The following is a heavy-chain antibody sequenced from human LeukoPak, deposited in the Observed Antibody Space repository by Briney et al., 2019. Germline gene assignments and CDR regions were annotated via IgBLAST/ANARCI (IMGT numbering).Heavy chain of an antibody. CDR2: LYIGGSA. CDR3: ARSSDGDYYYYFDY. J-gene: IGHJ4*02. D-gene: IGHD4-17*01. Sequence: GGSLRLSCAASGFTISSNYMSWVRQAPGKGLEWVSVLYIGGSAYYADSVRGRVTISRDNSKNTLYLQMSSLRAEDTAVYYCARSSDGDYYYYFDYWGQGTLVTVSS. V-gene: IGHV3-53*01. CDR1: GFTISSNY.